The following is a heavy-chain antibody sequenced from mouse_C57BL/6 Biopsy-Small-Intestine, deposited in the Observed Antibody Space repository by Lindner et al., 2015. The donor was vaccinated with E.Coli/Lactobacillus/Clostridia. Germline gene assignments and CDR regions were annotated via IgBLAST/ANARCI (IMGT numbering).Heavy chain of an antibody. CDR2: INPNNGGT. CDR1: GYSFTDYN. J-gene: IGHJ1*03. V-gene: IGHV1-18*01. CDR3: ARRLHWYFDV. Sequence: VQLQESGPELVKPGASVKISCKASGYSFTDYNMNWVKQSHGKSLEWIGDINPNNGGTIYNQKFKGKATLTVDKSSSTAYMELRSLTSEDTAVYYCARRLHWYFDVWGTGTTVTVSS.